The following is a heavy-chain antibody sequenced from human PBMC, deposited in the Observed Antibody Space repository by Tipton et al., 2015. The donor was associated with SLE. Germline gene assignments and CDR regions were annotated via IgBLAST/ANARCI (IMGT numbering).Heavy chain of an antibody. CDR2: IIPFFGTA. J-gene: IGHJ3*02. Sequence: QSGAEVKKPGSSVKVSCKASGGTFSSYAISWVRQAPGQGLEWMGGIIPFFGTANFAQKFQGRVTITADESTSTAYMELSSLRSEDTAVYYCARGYHDSSGTRYLGQAFDIWGQGTMVTVSS. CDR1: GGTFSSYA. V-gene: IGHV1-69*01. D-gene: IGHD3-22*01. CDR3: ARGYHDSSGTRYLGQAFDI.